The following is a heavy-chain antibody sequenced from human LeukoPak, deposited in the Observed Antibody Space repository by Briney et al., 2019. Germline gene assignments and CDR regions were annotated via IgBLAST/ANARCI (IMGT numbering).Heavy chain of an antibody. CDR3: ARDGGNCSSTSCYEGVELYFDY. Sequence: PSETLSLTCAVYGGSFSGYYWSWIRQPPGKGLEWIGEINHSGSTNYNPSLKSRVTISVDTSKNQFSLKLSSVTAADTAVYYCARDGGNCSSTSCYEGVELYFDYWGQGTLVTVSS. D-gene: IGHD2-2*01. CDR2: INHSGST. V-gene: IGHV4-34*01. J-gene: IGHJ4*02. CDR1: GGSFSGYY.